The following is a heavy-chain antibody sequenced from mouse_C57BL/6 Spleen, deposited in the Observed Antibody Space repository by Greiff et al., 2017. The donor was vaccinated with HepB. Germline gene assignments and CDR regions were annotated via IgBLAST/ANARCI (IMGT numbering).Heavy chain of an antibody. D-gene: IGHD2-3*01. CDR2: IDPSDSYT. V-gene: IGHV1-59*01. CDR3: ARFYDGYYFDY. CDR1: GYTFTSYW. Sequence: QVQLQQPGAELVRPGTSVKLSCKASGYTFTSYWMHWVKQRPGQGLEWIGVIDPSDSYTNYNQKFKGKATLTVDTSSSTAYMQLSSLTSEDSAVYYCARFYDGYYFDYWGQGTTLTVSS. J-gene: IGHJ2*01.